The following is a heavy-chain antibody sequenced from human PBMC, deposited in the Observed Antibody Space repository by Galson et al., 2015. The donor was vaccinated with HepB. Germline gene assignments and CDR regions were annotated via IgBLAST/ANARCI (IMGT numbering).Heavy chain of an antibody. Sequence: SVKVSCKASGYTFTSYGISWVRQAPGQGLEWMGWISAYNGNTNYAQKLQGRVTMTTDTSTSTAYMELRSLRSDDTAVYYCARAPNIVVVPAAIADYWGQGTLVTVSS. V-gene: IGHV1-18*04. D-gene: IGHD2-2*02. CDR3: ARAPNIVVVPAAIADY. J-gene: IGHJ4*02. CDR2: ISAYNGNT. CDR1: GYTFTSYG.